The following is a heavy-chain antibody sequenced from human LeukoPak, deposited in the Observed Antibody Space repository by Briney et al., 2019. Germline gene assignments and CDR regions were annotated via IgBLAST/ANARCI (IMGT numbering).Heavy chain of an antibody. J-gene: IGHJ4*02. D-gene: IGHD5-18*01. V-gene: IGHV3-48*04. CDR3: ARDNTAKAYYFDY. Sequence: GGSLRLSCAASGFTFSSYSMNWVRQAPGKGLEWVSYISSSSSTIYYADSVKGRFTISRDNAKNSLYLQMNSLRAEDTAVYYCARDNTAKAYYFDYWGQGTLVTVSS. CDR2: ISSSSSTI. CDR1: GFTFSSYS.